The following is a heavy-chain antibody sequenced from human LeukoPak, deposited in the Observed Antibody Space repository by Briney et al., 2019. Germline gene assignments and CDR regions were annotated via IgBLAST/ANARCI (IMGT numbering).Heavy chain of an antibody. CDR3: AKRIQSAMAMGY. CDR1: GFTFRTYW. Sequence: PGGSLRLSCVASGFTFRTYWMHWVRQVPGKGPVWLSRINPDGSSTTYADSVKGRFTISRDNAKNSLYLQMNSLRAEDTAVYYCAKRIQSAMAMGYWGQGTLVTVSS. D-gene: IGHD5-18*01. V-gene: IGHV3-74*01. J-gene: IGHJ4*02. CDR2: INPDGSST.